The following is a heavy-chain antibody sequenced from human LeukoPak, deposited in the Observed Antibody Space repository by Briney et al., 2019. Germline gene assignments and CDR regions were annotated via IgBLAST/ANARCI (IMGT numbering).Heavy chain of an antibody. CDR1: GGSFSGYY. Sequence: SETLSLTCAVYGGSFSGYYWSWIRRPPGKGLEWIGEINHSGSTNYNPSLKSRVTISVDTSKHQFSLKLSSVTAADTAVYYCARGGRGYSSSWYGTWGQGTLVTVSS. CDR2: INHSGST. CDR3: ARGGRGYSSSWYGT. D-gene: IGHD6-13*01. V-gene: IGHV4-34*01. J-gene: IGHJ5*02.